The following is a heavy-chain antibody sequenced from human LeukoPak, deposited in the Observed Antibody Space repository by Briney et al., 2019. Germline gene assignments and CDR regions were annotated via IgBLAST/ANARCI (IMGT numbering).Heavy chain of an antibody. J-gene: IGHJ4*02. CDR3: ARALNGRGGNY. V-gene: IGHV1-8*03. D-gene: IGHD3-16*01. CDR2: MNPNSGNT. CDR1: GGTFSSYA. Sequence: AASVKVSCKASGGTFSSYAINWVRRATGQGLEWMGWMNPNSGNTGYAQKFQGRVTITRNTSISTAYMELSSLRSEDTAVYYCARALNGRGGNYWGQGTLVTVSS.